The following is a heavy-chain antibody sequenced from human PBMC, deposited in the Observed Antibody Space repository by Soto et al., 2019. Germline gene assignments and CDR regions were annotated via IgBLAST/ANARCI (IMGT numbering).Heavy chain of an antibody. Sequence: QVQLVQSGAEVKKPGSSVKVSCKASGGTFSSYAISWVRQAPGQGLEWMGGIIPIFGTANYAQKFQGRVTITADESTSTAYMELSSLRSEDTAVYYYARSTPRLLWFGGHFDYWGQGTLVTVSS. CDR3: ARSTPRLLWFGGHFDY. J-gene: IGHJ4*02. CDR1: GGTFSSYA. V-gene: IGHV1-69*12. CDR2: IIPIFGTA. D-gene: IGHD3-10*01.